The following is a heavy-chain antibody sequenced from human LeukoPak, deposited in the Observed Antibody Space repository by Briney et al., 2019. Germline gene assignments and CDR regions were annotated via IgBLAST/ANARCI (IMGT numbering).Heavy chain of an antibody. CDR1: GYSISSGYY. Sequence: NPSETLSLTCTVSGYSISSGYYWGWIRQPPGKGLEWIGTIYHSGSTYYNPSLKSRVTISVYTSKNQFSLKLSSVTAADTAVYYCARVRYQLLRPFDYWGQGTPVTVSS. J-gene: IGHJ4*02. CDR2: IYHSGST. V-gene: IGHV4-38-2*02. D-gene: IGHD2-2*01. CDR3: ARVRYQLLRPFDY.